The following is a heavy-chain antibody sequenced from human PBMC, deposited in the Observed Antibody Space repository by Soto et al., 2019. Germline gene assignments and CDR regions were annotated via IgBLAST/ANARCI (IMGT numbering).Heavy chain of an antibody. CDR1: GFSFSKYA. D-gene: IGHD4-17*01. V-gene: IGHV3-30*04. J-gene: IGHJ5*02. CDR3: ARETHRGDYGPLDL. Sequence: QVLLVESGGGVVQPGRSLQLSCTASGFSFSKYAMHWVRQAPGKGLEWVAVISYDGRNKDDADSVKGRFTISRDNSKSTLLLQMNRLGPADTAIYYCARETHRGDYGPLDLWGQGTLVTVS. CDR2: ISYDGRNK.